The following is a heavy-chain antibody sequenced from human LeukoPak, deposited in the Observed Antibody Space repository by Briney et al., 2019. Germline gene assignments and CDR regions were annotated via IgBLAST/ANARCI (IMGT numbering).Heavy chain of an antibody. Sequence: SETLALTCTVSGGSISSYSWSWIRQPRGKGLEWIGYIYYSGSTNYNLSLKSRVTISEDTSKNQFSLKLSSVTAADTAVYYCASFTVVTQYWGQGTLVTVSS. CDR2: IYYSGST. J-gene: IGHJ4*02. D-gene: IGHD4-23*01. V-gene: IGHV4-59*01. CDR1: GGSISSYS. CDR3: ASFTVVTQY.